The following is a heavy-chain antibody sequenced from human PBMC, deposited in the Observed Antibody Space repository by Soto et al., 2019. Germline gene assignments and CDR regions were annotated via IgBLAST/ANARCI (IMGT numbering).Heavy chain of an antibody. Sequence: PGGSLRLSCAASVFTFRTYSMHWVRQAPGKGLEWVASISSSASYIEYADSVKGRFTITRDNAKNSLYLHMDSLRADDAAVYYCASNVVLVPASPGPYSGYDAFGYWGLGTLVTVSS. D-gene: IGHD5-12*01. J-gene: IGHJ4*02. V-gene: IGHV3-21*01. CDR2: ISSSASYI. CDR1: VFTFRTYS. CDR3: ASNVVLVPASPGPYSGYDAFGY.